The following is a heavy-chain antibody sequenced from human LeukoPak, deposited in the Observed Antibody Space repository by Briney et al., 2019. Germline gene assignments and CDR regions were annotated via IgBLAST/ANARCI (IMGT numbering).Heavy chain of an antibody. J-gene: IGHJ4*02. V-gene: IGHV3-21*01. Sequence: VGSLRLSCAASGFTFSSYSMNWVRQAPGKGLEWVSSISSSSSYIYYADSVKGRFTISRDNAKNSLYLQMNSLRAEDTAVYYCARDLPVRGRFDYWGQGTLVTASS. CDR2: ISSSSSYI. CDR3: ARDLPVRGRFDY. CDR1: GFTFSSYS.